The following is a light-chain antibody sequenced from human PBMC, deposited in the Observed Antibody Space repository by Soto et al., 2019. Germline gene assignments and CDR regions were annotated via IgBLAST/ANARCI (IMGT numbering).Light chain of an antibody. CDR3: TSFTTTSAYV. CDR2: EVN. V-gene: IGLV2-14*01. J-gene: IGLJ1*01. CDR1: SSDVGAYNY. Sequence: QSALTQPASVSGSPGQSITISCTGTSSDVGAYNYVSWYQQYPGKAPKLMIYEVNTRPSGISGRFSGSKSGNTASLTISGLQAEDEADYYCTSFTTTSAYVFGTGTQLTVL.